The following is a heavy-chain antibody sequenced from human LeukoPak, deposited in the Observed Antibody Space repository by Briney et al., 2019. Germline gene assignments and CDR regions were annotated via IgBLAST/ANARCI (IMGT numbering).Heavy chain of an antibody. CDR3: ARDLGYCTNGVCHTRFDY. CDR1: GFTFSSYA. D-gene: IGHD2-8*01. V-gene: IGHV3-23*01. CDR2: ISGSGGST. Sequence: GGSLRLTCAASGFTFSSYAMSWVRQAPGKGLEWVSAISGSGGSTYYADSVKGRFTISRDNSKNTLYLQMNSLRAEDTAVYYCARDLGYCTNGVCHTRFDYWGQGTLVAVSS. J-gene: IGHJ4*02.